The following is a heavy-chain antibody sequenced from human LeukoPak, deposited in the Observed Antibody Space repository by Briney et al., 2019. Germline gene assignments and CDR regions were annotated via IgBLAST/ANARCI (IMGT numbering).Heavy chain of an antibody. CDR3: ARLASGSYGPLTPFDY. V-gene: IGHV4-59*08. J-gene: IGHJ4*02. Sequence: SETLSLTCTVSGGSISSYYWSWIRQPPGKGLEWMGDIYYSGSTNYNPSLKSRVTISVDTSKNQFSLRLSSVTAADTAVYYSARLASGSYGPLTPFDYWGQGTLVTVSS. D-gene: IGHD1-26*01. CDR1: GGSISSYY. CDR2: IYYSGST.